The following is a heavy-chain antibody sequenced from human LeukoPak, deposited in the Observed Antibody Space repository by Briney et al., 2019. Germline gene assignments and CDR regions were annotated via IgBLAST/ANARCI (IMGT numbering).Heavy chain of an antibody. CDR1: GFTFSTYA. J-gene: IGHJ1*01. V-gene: IGHV3-30*04. D-gene: IGHD5-12*01. Sequence: GGSLRLSCAASGFTFSTYAMHWVRQAPGKGLDWVAVISYDGSNKYYADSVKGRFTISRDNSDNTLYLQMNSLRAEDTAVYYCARVRYSGYDFQPSAEYFHHWGQGTLVTVSS. CDR2: ISYDGSNK. CDR3: ARVRYSGYDFQPSAEYFHH.